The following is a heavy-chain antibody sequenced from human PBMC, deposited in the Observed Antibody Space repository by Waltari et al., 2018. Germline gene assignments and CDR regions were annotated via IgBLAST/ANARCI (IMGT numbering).Heavy chain of an antibody. J-gene: IGHJ6*02. D-gene: IGHD3-3*01. V-gene: IGHV1-69*01. CDR2: IIPIFGTA. CDR1: GGTFSSYA. Sequence: QVQLVQSGAEVKKPGSSVKVSCKASGGTFSSYAISWVRQAPGQGLEWMGGIIPIFGTANYAQKFQGRVTITADESTSTAYMELSSLRSEDTAVYYGAIRFLEWLLSYYYYYGMDVWGQGTTVTVSS. CDR3: AIRFLEWLLSYYYYYGMDV.